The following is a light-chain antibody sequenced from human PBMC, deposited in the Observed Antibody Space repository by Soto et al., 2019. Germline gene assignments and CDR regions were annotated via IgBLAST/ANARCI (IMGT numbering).Light chain of an antibody. Sequence: QSVLTQPASVSGSPGQSITISCTGSSSDVGGYNYVSWYQQHPGKAPKLMIYEVSDRPSGVSNRFSGSKSGNTASLTISGLQAEDEADYYCNSYTSRSTYVFXTGTKVTVL. J-gene: IGLJ1*01. V-gene: IGLV2-14*01. CDR2: EVS. CDR1: SSDVGGYNY. CDR3: NSYTSRSTYV.